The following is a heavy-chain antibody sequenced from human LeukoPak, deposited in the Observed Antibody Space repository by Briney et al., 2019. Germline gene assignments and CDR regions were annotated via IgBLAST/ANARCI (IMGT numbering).Heavy chain of an antibody. CDR1: GYTFTAYY. D-gene: IGHD6-13*01. J-gene: IGHJ4*02. CDR3: ARTQQADY. V-gene: IGHV1-2*06. Sequence: ASVKVSCKASGYTFTAYYMHWLRQAPGQGLEWMGRINPNSGGTNYAQKFQGRVTMTSDTSISTAYMELTRLRSDDTAVYYCARTQQADYWGXGTLVTVSS. CDR2: INPNSGGT.